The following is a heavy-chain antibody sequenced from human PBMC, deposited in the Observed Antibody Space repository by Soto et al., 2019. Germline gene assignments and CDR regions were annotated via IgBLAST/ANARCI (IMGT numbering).Heavy chain of an antibody. J-gene: IGHJ6*02. CDR3: ARVEYDILTGSYYYGMDV. CDR2: IDPSDSYT. D-gene: IGHD3-9*01. CDR1: GYSFTSYW. V-gene: IGHV5-10-1*01. Sequence: PGESLKISCKGSGYSFTSYWISWVRQMPGKGLEWMGRIDPSDSYTNYSPSFQGHVTISADKSISTAYLQWSSLKASDTAMYYCARVEYDILTGSYYYGMDVWGQGTTVTVSS.